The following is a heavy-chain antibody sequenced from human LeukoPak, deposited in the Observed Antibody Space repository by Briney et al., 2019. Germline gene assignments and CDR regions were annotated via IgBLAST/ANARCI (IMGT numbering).Heavy chain of an antibody. V-gene: IGHV4-34*01. Sequence: SETLSLTCAVYGGSFSGYYWSWIRQPPGKGLEWIGEINHSGSTNYNPSLKSRVTISVDTSKNQFSLKLSSVTAADTAVYYCARFPPSRWTWGRGTLVTVSS. CDR3: ARFPPSRWT. CDR2: INHSGST. CDR1: GGSFSGYY. D-gene: IGHD4-23*01. J-gene: IGHJ5*02.